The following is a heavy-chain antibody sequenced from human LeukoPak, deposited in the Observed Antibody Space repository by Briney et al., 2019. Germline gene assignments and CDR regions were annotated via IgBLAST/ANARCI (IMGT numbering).Heavy chain of an antibody. D-gene: IGHD3-22*01. CDR3: ARQIYYDRSGYFYFN. Sequence: SETLSLTCTVSGGSISSSGYYWGWIRQPPGKGLECIGIMSYSGSTYYNPSLKSRVTMSVDTSKNHFSLKLSSVTAADTAAYYCARQIYYDRSGYFYFNWGQGTLVTVSS. V-gene: IGHV4-39*01. CDR2: MSYSGST. J-gene: IGHJ4*02. CDR1: GGSISSSGYY.